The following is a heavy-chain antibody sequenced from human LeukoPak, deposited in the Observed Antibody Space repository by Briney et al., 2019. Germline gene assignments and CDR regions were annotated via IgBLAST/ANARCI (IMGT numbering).Heavy chain of an antibody. J-gene: IGHJ4*02. Sequence: GGSLRLSCAASGFTFSSYAMSWVRQAPTKGLEWVSAISGSGGSTYYADSVKGRFTISRDNCKNTLYLQMNSLRAEDTAVYYCAKDHRPGIAAAGTGGFDYWGQGTLVTVSS. D-gene: IGHD6-13*01. V-gene: IGHV3-23*01. CDR3: AKDHRPGIAAAGTGGFDY. CDR1: GFTFSSYA. CDR2: ISGSGGST.